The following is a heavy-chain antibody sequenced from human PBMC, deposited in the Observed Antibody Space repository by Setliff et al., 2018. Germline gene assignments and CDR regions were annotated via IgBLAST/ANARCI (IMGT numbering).Heavy chain of an antibody. Sequence: GASVKVSCKASGGTFSSYTISWVRQAPGQGLEWMGRIIPILGVANYTQKFQGRVTITADKSTSTAYMELSSLRSEDTAVYYCARGDFHGVTNLWGQGTLVTVSS. CDR1: GGTFSSYT. CDR2: IIPILGVA. V-gene: IGHV1-69*02. J-gene: IGHJ4*02. CDR3: ARGDFHGVTNL. D-gene: IGHD4-4*01.